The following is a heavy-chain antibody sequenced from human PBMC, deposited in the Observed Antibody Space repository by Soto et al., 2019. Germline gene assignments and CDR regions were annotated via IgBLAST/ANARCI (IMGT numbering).Heavy chain of an antibody. D-gene: IGHD6-13*01. CDR1: GYTFTGYY. J-gene: IGHJ6*02. CDR2: INPNSGGT. V-gene: IGHV1-2*02. CDR3: AREVVFGSSWQGYYYYYGMDV. Sequence: VASVKVSCKASGYTFTGYYMHWVRQAPGQGLEWMGWINPNSGGTNYAQKFQGRVTMTRDTSISTAYMELSRLRSDDTAVYYCAREVVFGSSWQGYYYYYGMDVWGQGTTVTVSS.